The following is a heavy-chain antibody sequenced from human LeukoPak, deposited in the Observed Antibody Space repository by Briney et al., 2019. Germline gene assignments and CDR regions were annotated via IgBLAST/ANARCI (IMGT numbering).Heavy chain of an antibody. Sequence: ASVKVSCKASGYTFTSYGISWVRQAPGQGLEWMGWISAYNGNTNYAQKLQGRVTMTTDTSTSTAYMELRSLRSDDTAVYYCARVAIRAVRGVIGYWGQGTLVTVSS. CDR2: ISAYNGNT. D-gene: IGHD3-10*01. CDR1: GYTFTSYG. V-gene: IGHV1-18*01. CDR3: ARVAIRAVRGVIGY. J-gene: IGHJ4*02.